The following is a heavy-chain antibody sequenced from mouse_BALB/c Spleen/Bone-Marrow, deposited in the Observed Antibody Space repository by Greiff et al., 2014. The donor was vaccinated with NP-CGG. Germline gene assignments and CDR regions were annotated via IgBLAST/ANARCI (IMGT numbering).Heavy chain of an antibody. D-gene: IGHD1-1*01. V-gene: IGHV1-80*01. CDR2: IYPGDGDT. Sequence: VKLQESGAELVRPGSSVNISCKASGYAFSSYWMNWVKQRPGQGLEWIGQIYPGDGDTNYNGKFKGKATLTADKSSSTAYMQLSSLTSEDSAVYFCAGDYYGSRYYFDYWGQGTTLTVSS. CDR3: AGDYYGSRYYFDY. CDR1: GYAFSSYW. J-gene: IGHJ2*01.